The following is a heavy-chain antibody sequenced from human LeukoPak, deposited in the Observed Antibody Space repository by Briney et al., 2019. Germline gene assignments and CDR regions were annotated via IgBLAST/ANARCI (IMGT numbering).Heavy chain of an antibody. Sequence: GGSLRLSCAASRFTYSSYGMHWVRQAPGKGLEWVAVIWYDGSNKYYADSVKGRFTISRDNSKNTLYLQMNSLRAEDTAVYYCARDTASRTAFDIWGQGTMVTVSS. J-gene: IGHJ3*02. V-gene: IGHV3-33*01. CDR3: ARDTASRTAFDI. CDR1: RFTYSSYG. CDR2: IWYDGSNK.